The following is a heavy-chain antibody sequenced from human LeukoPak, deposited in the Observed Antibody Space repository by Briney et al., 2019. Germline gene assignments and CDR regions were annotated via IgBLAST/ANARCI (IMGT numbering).Heavy chain of an antibody. J-gene: IGHJ5*02. Sequence: SETLSLTCTVSGASISNYYWIWIRQPPGKGLECIGYVSYSGRTNHNPSLKSRVTISADTSKRQFSMKLSSVTAADTAVYYCARRVSEGGGPLRSGDNWLDPWGQGSLVTVSS. D-gene: IGHD3-3*01. V-gene: IGHV4-59*12. CDR1: GASISNYY. CDR2: VSYSGRT. CDR3: ARRVSEGGGPLRSGDNWLDP.